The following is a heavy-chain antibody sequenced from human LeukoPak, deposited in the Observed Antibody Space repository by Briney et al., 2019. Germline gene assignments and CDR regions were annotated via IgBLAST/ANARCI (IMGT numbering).Heavy chain of an antibody. CDR1: GGSFSGYY. J-gene: IGHJ4*02. D-gene: IGHD6-13*01. Sequence: SETLSLTCAVYGGSFSGYYWSWIRQPPGKGLEWIGEINHSGSTNYNPSLKSRVTISVDTSKNQFSLKLSSVTAADTAVYYCARSVYSSSWYDYRGQGTLVTVSS. CDR2: INHSGST. CDR3: ARSVYSSSWYDY. V-gene: IGHV4-34*01.